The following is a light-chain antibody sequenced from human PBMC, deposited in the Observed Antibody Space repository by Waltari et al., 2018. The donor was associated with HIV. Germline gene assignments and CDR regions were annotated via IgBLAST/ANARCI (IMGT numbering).Light chain of an antibody. V-gene: IGLV1-40*01. CDR3: QSYDSSLSGLV. Sequence: QSVLTQPPSVCGAPGQRVTISCTGSSSNIGAGYDVHWYQQLPGTAPKLLIYGNSNRPSGVPDRCSGSKSGTSASRAITGLQAEDEADYYCQSYDSSLSGLVFGTGTKVTVL. J-gene: IGLJ1*01. CDR1: SSNIGAGYD. CDR2: GNS.